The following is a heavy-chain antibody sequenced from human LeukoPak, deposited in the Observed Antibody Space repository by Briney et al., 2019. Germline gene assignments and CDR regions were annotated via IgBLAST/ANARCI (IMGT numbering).Heavy chain of an antibody. CDR1: GYTLTELS. Sequence: ASVKVSCKVSGYTLTELSMHWVRQAPGKGLEWMGGFDPEDGETIYAQKFQGRVTMTEDTSTDTAYMELSSLRSEDTAVYYCARGPRWDSNYDAYYFDYWGQGTLVTVSS. D-gene: IGHD4-11*01. J-gene: IGHJ4*02. CDR3: ARGPRWDSNYDAYYFDY. CDR2: FDPEDGET. V-gene: IGHV1-24*01.